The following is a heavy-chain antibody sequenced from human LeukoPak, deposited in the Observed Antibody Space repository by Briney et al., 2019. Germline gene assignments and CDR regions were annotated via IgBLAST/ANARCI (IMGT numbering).Heavy chain of an antibody. CDR3: ARDPSPRYCSGGGCDSFIPFDP. V-gene: IGHV1-18*01. D-gene: IGHD2-15*01. CDR1: GGTFSSYA. J-gene: IGHJ5*02. CDR2: ISAYNGYT. Sequence: ASVKVSCKASGGTFSSYAISWVRQAPGQGLEWMGWISAYNGYTNHAQKLQGRVTMTTDTSTSTAYMELRSLRSDDTAVYYCARDPSPRYCSGGGCDSFIPFDPWGQGTLVTVSS.